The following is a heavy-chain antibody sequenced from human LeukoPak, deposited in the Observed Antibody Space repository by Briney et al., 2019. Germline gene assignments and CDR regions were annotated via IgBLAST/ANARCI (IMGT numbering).Heavy chain of an antibody. J-gene: IGHJ3*02. D-gene: IGHD3-16*01. Sequence: PGGSLRLSCAASGFSFSSSWMLWVRQTPGKGLVWLSRISPDGSSTSYADSVKGRFTVSRDIAGNTLSLQMNSLRAEDSAVYYCARLQGITPQPMTEGFDIWGQGTMVTVSS. CDR3: ARLQGITPQPMTEGFDI. CDR1: GFSFSSSW. V-gene: IGHV3-74*01. CDR2: ISPDGSST.